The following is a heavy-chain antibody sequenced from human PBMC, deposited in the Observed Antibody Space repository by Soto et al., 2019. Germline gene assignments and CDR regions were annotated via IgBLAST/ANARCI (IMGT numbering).Heavy chain of an antibody. CDR3: ARAPIIGATFFDY. J-gene: IGHJ4*02. CDR1: GGSISGHY. V-gene: IGHV4-34*01. Sequence: SETLSLTCAVNGGSISGHYWSWIRQAPGKGLEWIGEINRSGGANYDPSLKSRVTISVDASKNQFSLKLQSVTAADTAVYYCARAPIIGATFFDYCGQGSLVTVSS. D-gene: IGHD1-26*01. CDR2: INRSGGA.